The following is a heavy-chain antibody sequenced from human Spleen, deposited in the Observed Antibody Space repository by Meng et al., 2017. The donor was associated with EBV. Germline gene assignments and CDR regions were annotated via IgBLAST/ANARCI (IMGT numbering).Heavy chain of an antibody. CDR2: IYFSGST. Sequence: LLNPSDTRSSTLAVSGDSISGGGNYWSCIRQPPGKGLEWLGYIYFSGSTYYNPSLRSRITISLDTSDNHFSLKLTSVTAADTAVYYCAGRDHAPLYWGQGALVTVFS. D-gene: IGHD1-14*01. CDR3: AGRDHAPLY. V-gene: IGHV4-30-4*02. J-gene: IGHJ4*02. CDR1: GDSISGGGNY.